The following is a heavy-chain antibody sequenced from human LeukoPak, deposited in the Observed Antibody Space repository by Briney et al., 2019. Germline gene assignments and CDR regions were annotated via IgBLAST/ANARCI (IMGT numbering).Heavy chain of an antibody. J-gene: IGHJ4*02. CDR2: IIPIFGTA. CDR3: VSYYDSRGYYYDY. CDR1: GGTFSSYA. Sequence: GPSVKVSCKASGGTFSSYAISWVRQAPGQGLEWMGGIIPIFGTANYAQKFQGRVTITADESTSTAYMELSSLRSEDTAVYYCVSYYDSRGYYYDYWGQGTLVTVSS. D-gene: IGHD3-22*01. V-gene: IGHV1-69*01.